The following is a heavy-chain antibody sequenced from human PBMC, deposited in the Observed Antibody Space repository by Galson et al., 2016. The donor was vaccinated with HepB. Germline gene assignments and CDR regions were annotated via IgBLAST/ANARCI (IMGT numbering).Heavy chain of an antibody. J-gene: IGHJ4*02. Sequence: SVKVSCKAFGGTFITHAINWVRQALGQGLEWMGTIIPNFGTTDYAQKLQGRVTITADESTDTAYMELSGLRSEDTAVSYCENNYGRSGDSLTFNYWGQGTLVTVSS. CDR2: IIPNFGTT. D-gene: IGHD2-15*01. CDR1: GGTFITHA. CDR3: ENNYGRSGDSLTFNY. V-gene: IGHV1-69*13.